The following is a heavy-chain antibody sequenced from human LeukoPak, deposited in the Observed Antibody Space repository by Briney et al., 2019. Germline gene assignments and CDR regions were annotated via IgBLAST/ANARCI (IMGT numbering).Heavy chain of an antibody. V-gene: IGHV4-59*08. CDR3: ASYLYYYDSSGYTGGFDY. CDR1: GGSISSYY. CDR2: IYYSGST. D-gene: IGHD3-22*01. Sequence: SETLSLTCTISGGSISSYYWSWIRQPPGKGLECIGYIYYSGSTNYNPSLKSRVTISVDTFKNQFSLKLSSVTAADTAVYYCASYLYYYDSSGYTGGFDYWGQGTLVTVSS. J-gene: IGHJ4*02.